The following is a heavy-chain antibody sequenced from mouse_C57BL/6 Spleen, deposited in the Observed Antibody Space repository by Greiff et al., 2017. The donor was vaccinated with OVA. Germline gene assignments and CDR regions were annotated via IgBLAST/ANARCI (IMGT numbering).Heavy chain of an antibody. Sequence: QVQLQQPGAELVKPGASVKLSCKASGYTFTSYWMQWVNQRPGQGLEWIGEIDPSDSYTNYNQKFKGKATLTVDTSSSTAYMQLSSLTSEDSAVYYCARGGRTYYFDYWGQGTTLTVSS. J-gene: IGHJ2*01. CDR2: IDPSDSYT. CDR3: ARGGRTYYFDY. V-gene: IGHV1-50*01. CDR1: GYTFTSYW.